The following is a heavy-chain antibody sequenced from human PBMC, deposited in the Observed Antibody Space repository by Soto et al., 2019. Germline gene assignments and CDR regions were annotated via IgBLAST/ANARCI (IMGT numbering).Heavy chain of an antibody. Sequence: ASVKVSGNGSGYTFTSYGNHWVRQAPGQRLEWMGWINAANGDTKYSPKFQGRVTITRDTSASTAYMELSSLRSEDTAVYYCVRRHVSATGIDWFDPWGQGTLVTVSS. J-gene: IGHJ5*02. D-gene: IGHD6-13*01. CDR3: VRRHVSATGIDWFDP. CDR2: INAANGDT. CDR1: GYTFTSYG. V-gene: IGHV1-3*01.